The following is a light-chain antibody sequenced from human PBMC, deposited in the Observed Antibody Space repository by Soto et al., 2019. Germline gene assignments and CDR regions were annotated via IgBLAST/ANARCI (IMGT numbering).Light chain of an antibody. Sequence: EIVMTHSPATLSASLCERAILSCWASQSISTNLAWYQQKPGEHPEVLINAAATMQTGVPSRFSGSGSGTNVTPPTISLQPAESAAYYCHQQYNTPITFGQGTRLEIK. V-gene: IGKV3-15*01. CDR3: QQYNTPIT. CDR1: QSISTN. J-gene: IGKJ5*01. CDR2: AAA.